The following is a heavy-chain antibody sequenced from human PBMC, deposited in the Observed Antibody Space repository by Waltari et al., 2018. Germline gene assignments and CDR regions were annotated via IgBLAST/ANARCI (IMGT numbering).Heavy chain of an antibody. J-gene: IGHJ4*02. Sequence: QVQLQESGPGLVKPSETLSLTCAVSGYSISSGYYWGWIRQPPGKGLEWIGSIYHSGRTYYNPSLKSRVTISVDTSKNQFSLKRSSVTAADTAVYYCARLRVTTTGLDYWGQGTLVTVSS. V-gene: IGHV4-38-2*01. D-gene: IGHD4-17*01. CDR2: IYHSGRT. CDR3: ARLRVTTTGLDY. CDR1: GYSISSGYY.